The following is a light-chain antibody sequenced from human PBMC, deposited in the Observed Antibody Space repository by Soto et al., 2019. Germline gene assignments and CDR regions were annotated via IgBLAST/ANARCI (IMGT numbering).Light chain of an antibody. CDR3: QQRSNWPT. V-gene: IGKV3-11*01. J-gene: IGKJ1*01. CDR1: QSVRIY. Sequence: NVLTQSPATLSLSPGERATLSCRASQSVRIYLAWYQHRPGQAPRLLIYDASKRATGIPARFSGSGSGTDFTLTISRLEPEDSGVYYCQQRSNWPTFGQGTKVEIK. CDR2: DAS.